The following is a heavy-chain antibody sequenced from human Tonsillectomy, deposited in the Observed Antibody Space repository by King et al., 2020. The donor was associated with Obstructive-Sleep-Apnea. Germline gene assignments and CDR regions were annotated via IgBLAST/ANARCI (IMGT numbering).Heavy chain of an antibody. Sequence: DVQLVESGAEVKKPGESLRISCKGSGYSFTSYWISWVRQMPGKGLEWMGRIDPSDSYTNYSPSFQGHVTIPADKSISTAYLQGSSLKASDTAMYYCASSSVVAADNWYFDLWGRGTLVTVSS. D-gene: IGHD2-15*01. J-gene: IGHJ2*01. V-gene: IGHV5-10-1*01. CDR3: ASSSVVAADNWYFDL. CDR2: IDPSDSYT. CDR1: GYSFTSYW.